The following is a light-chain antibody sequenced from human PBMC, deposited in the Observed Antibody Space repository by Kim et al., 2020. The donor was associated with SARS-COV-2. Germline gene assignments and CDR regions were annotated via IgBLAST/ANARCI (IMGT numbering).Light chain of an antibody. J-gene: IGLJ3*02. Sequence: SYELTQPYSVSVSPGQTARITCTGDVLAKEYARWFQQKPGPAPVLVIYKDSERPSGIPVRFCGSSSGATVTLTISGAQVEDEADYYCYSSADNTEVFGGGTQLTVL. CDR3: YSSADNTEV. CDR2: KDS. V-gene: IGLV3-27*01. CDR1: VLAKEY.